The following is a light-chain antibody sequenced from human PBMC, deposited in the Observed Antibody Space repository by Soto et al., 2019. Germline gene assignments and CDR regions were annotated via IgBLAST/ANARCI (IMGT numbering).Light chain of an antibody. Sequence: QSVLTQPASVAGSPGQSITISCTGTSSDVGGYNYVSWYQHNPGKAPKLMIFDVSNRPSGVSNRFSGSKSGNMASLTSSGLQPEDEADYYCSSYTTSNTRQIVFGTGTKLTVL. CDR1: SSDVGGYNY. CDR2: DVS. CDR3: SSYTTSNTRQIV. V-gene: IGLV2-14*03. J-gene: IGLJ1*01.